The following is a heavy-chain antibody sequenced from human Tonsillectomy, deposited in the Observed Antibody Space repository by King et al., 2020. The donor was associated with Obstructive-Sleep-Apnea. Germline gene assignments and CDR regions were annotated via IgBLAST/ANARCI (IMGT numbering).Heavy chain of an antibody. Sequence: QLVQSGAEVKKPGSSVKVSCKDSGGTFSTSALSWVRQAPGQGLQWMGRIIPVLGITNYAQKFQGRVTITADRSTTTAYMELSSLTSEDTAVYYCARGRNSGYGPPLAYGGQGPLSPSP. D-gene: IGHD5-12*01. CDR2: IIPVLGIT. CDR1: GGTFSTSA. CDR3: ARGRNSGYGPPLAY. J-gene: IGHJ4*02. V-gene: IGHV1-69*04.